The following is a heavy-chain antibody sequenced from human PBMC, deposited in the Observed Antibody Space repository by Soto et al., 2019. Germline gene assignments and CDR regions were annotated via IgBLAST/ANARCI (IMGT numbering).Heavy chain of an antibody. CDR1: GYTFSSYD. D-gene: IGHD3-10*01. CDR3: ARGYGSGSYSNFDY. V-gene: IGHV1-8*01. Sequence: VSVKLYCNASGYTFSSYDINWVRQATGQGLEWMGWMNPNSGNTGYAQKFQGRVTMTRNTSISTAYMELSSLRSEDTAVYYCARGYGSGSYSNFDYWGQGTLVTVSS. J-gene: IGHJ4*02. CDR2: MNPNSGNT.